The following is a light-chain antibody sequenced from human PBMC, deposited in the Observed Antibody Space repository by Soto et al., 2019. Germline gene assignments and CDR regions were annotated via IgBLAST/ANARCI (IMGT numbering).Light chain of an antibody. J-gene: IGKJ3*01. CDR2: GAS. CDR1: HSISNW. Sequence: DIQMTQSPSSVSASVGDRVTITCRASHSISNWLAWYQQKPGKGPKLLISGASSLQSGVPSRFSGSGSGTDFTLTITSLQPEDFATYFCQQASGLPFNFGTGTKVDIK. V-gene: IGKV1-12*01. CDR3: QQASGLPFN.